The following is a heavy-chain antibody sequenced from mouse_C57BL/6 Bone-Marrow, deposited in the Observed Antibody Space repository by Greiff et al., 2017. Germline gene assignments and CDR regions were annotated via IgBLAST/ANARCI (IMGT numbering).Heavy chain of an antibody. CDR2: IDPTSGGT. CDR3: ARIPRQLRIREAMDY. CDR1: GYTFTSYW. V-gene: IGHV1-72*01. J-gene: IGHJ4*01. D-gene: IGHD3-2*02. Sequence: VQLQQPGAELVKPGASVKLSCKASGYTFTSYWMHWVKQRPGRGLEWIGRIDPTSGGTKYNEKFKSTATLTVDKPSSTAYMQLSSLTSEDSAVDNCARIPRQLRIREAMDYWGQGTSVTVSS.